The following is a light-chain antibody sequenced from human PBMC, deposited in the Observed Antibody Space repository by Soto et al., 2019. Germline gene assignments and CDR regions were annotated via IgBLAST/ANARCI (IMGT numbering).Light chain of an antibody. CDR2: EVS. CDR3: SSYAGSTPEVV. J-gene: IGLJ2*01. V-gene: IGLV2-8*01. CDR1: SSDVGGYNY. Sequence: QSVLTQPPSASGSPGQSVTISCTGTSSDVGGYNYVSWYQQHPGKAPKLMIYEVSKRPSGVPDRFSGSKSGNTATLTVSGLQAEDEADYYCSSYAGSTPEVVFGGGTKLTVL.